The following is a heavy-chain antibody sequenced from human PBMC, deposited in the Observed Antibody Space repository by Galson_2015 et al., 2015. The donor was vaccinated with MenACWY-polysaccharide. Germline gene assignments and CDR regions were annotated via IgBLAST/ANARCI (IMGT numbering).Heavy chain of an antibody. D-gene: IGHD3-10*01. J-gene: IGHJ3*02. CDR2: IFWNDDE. Sequence: PALVKPTQTLTLTCTFSGFSLSTPGVGVGWIRQPPGKALEWLALIFWNDDERYSPSLKNRLTITKDTSKNQVVLTMTNMYPVDTGTYYCARCLTALPVRGAFDIWGQGTKVTVSS. CDR3: ARCLTALPVRGAFDI. CDR1: GFSLSTPGVG. V-gene: IGHV2-5*01.